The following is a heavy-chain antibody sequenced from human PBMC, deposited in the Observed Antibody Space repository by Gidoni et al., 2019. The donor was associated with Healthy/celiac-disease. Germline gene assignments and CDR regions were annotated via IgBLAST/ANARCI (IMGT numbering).Heavy chain of an antibody. V-gene: IGHV4-39*01. D-gene: IGHD3-3*01. J-gene: IGHJ6*02. CDR2: IYYSGST. CDR3: ARHLGPGEVSNYDFWSGYYYYYGMDV. Sequence: QLQLQESGPGLVKPSETLSLTCTVSGGSISSSSYYWGWIRQPPGQGLEWLGSIYYSGSTYYNPSLKSRVTISVDTSKNQFSLKLSSVTAADTAVYYCARHLGPGEVSNYDFWSGYYYYYGMDVWGQGTTVTVSS. CDR1: GGSISSSSYY.